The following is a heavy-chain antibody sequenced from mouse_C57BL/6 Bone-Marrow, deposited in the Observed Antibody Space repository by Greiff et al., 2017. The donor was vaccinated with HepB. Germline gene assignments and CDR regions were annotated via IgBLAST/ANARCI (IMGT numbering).Heavy chain of an antibody. CDR1: GYTFTDYE. CDR2: IDPETGGT. V-gene: IGHV1-15*01. Sequence: QVHVKQSGAELVRPGASVTLSCKASGYTFTDYEMHWVKQTPVHGLEWIGAIDPETGGTAYNQKFKGKAILTADKSSSTAYMELRSLTSEDSAVYYCTRFPYYYFDYWGQGTTLTVSS. J-gene: IGHJ2*01. CDR3: TRFPYYYFDY. D-gene: IGHD2-10*01.